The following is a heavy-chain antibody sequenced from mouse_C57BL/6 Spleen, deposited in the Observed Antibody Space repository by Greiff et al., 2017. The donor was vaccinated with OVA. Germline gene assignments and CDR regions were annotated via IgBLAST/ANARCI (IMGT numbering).Heavy chain of an antibody. CDR3: TTYYGSYWYFDV. Sequence: DVQLQESGAELVRPGASVKLSCTASGFNIKDDYMHWVKQRPEQGLEWIGWIDPENGDTEYASKFQGKATITADTSSNTAYLQLSSLTSEDTAVYYCTTYYGSYWYFDVWGTGTTVTVSS. V-gene: IGHV14-4*01. CDR1: GFNIKDDY. D-gene: IGHD1-1*01. J-gene: IGHJ1*03. CDR2: IDPENGDT.